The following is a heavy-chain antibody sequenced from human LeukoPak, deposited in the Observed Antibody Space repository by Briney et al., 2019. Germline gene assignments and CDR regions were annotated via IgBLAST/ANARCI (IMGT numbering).Heavy chain of an antibody. V-gene: IGHV3-23*01. CDR2: ISGSGGST. D-gene: IGHD3-22*01. CDR3: AKDDYYDNTGHLDY. CDR1: GFTFSSYA. J-gene: IGHJ4*02. Sequence: GGSLRLSCAASGFTFSSYAMSWVRQAPGKGLEWVSAISGSGGSTYYADSVKGRFTISRDNSKNTLYLQMNSLRAEDTAVYYCAKDDYYDNTGHLDYWGQGTPVTVSS.